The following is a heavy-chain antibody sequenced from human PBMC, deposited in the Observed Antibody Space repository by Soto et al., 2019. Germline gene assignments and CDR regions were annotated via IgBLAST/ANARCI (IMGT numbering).Heavy chain of an antibody. V-gene: IGHV1-69*01. CDR1: RGTFSSYA. J-gene: IGHJ4*02. CDR2: IIPIFGTA. Sequence: QVQLVQSGAEVKKPGSSVKVSCKASRGTFSSYAISWVRQAPGQGLEWMGGIIPIFGTANYAQKFQGRVTITADESTSTAYMELSSLRSEDTAVYYCARIPTDLSSNYVPFWGQGTLVTVSS. CDR3: ARIPTDLSSNYVPF. D-gene: IGHD4-4*01.